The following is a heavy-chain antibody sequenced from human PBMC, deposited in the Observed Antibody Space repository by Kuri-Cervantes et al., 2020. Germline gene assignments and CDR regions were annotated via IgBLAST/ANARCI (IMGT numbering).Heavy chain of an antibody. CDR1: GYSFSNYW. CDR2: ICPGESDT. V-gene: IGHV5-51*01. Sequence: KVSCKASGYSFSNYWNGWVRQMPGKGLEWMGIICPGESDTKYSQSFRGQVTISADTSINTAYLQWSSLKAADTAMYYCARVIVGVVAARGYYFYFWGQGTLVTVSS. J-gene: IGHJ4*02. D-gene: IGHD2-15*01. CDR3: ARVIVGVVAARGYYFYF.